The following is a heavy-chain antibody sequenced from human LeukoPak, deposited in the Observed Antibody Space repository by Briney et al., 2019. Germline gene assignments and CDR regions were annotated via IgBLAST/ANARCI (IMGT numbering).Heavy chain of an antibody. CDR3: ARETSESFDI. Sequence: GGSLRLSCAASGFTFTSHSMNWVRQAPGKGREWVSSIGSRSTSIYYADSVKGRFTISRDNAKNSLYLQMNSLTAEDTAVYYCARETSESFDIWGQGTMVTVSS. CDR2: IGSRSTSI. J-gene: IGHJ3*02. D-gene: IGHD2-2*01. V-gene: IGHV3-21*03. CDR1: GFTFTSHS.